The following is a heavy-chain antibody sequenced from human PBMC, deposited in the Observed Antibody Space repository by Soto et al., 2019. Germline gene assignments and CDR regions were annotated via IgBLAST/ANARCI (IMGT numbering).Heavy chain of an antibody. CDR2: ISYDGSNK. D-gene: IGHD1-1*01. Sequence: GGSLRLSCAASGFTFSSYAMHWVRQAPGKGLEWVAVISYDGSNKYYADSVKGRFTISRDNSKNTLYLQMNSLRAEDTAVYYCARELDPPYFDYWGQGTLVTVSS. V-gene: IGHV3-30-3*01. CDR1: GFTFSSYA. J-gene: IGHJ4*02. CDR3: ARELDPPYFDY.